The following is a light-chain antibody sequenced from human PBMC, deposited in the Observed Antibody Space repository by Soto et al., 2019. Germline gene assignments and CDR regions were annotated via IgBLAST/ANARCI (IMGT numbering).Light chain of an antibody. J-gene: IGKJ4*01. CDR2: DTS. Sequence: EIVLTQSPATLSLSPGERATLSCRANQTVSSYLAWYQQKPGQAPRLLIYDTSRRAAGTPARFSGSGSGTDFTLTISSLEPEDFAMYYCQQRTLLTFGGGTRVEIK. V-gene: IGKV3-11*01. CDR1: QTVSSY. CDR3: QQRTLLT.